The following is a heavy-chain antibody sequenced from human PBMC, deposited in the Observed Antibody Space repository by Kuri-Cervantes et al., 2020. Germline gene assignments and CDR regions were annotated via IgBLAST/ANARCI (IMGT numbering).Heavy chain of an antibody. CDR2: ISSSSSYI. CDR3: ARERVGDTDYFDY. J-gene: IGHJ4*02. D-gene: IGHD1-26*01. Sequence: GESLKISCAASGFTFSSYWMSWVRQAPGKGLEWVSSISSSSSYIYYADSVKGRFTISRDNAKNSLYLQMNSLRAEDTAVYYCARERVGDTDYFDYWGQGTLVTVSS. V-gene: IGHV3-21*01. CDR1: GFTFSSYW.